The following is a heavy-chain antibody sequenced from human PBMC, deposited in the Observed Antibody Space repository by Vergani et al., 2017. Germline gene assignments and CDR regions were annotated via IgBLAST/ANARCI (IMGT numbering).Heavy chain of an antibody. Sequence: QVQLVQSGAEVKKPGASVKVSCKASGYTFTSYDINWVRQATGQGLEWMGWMNPNSGNTGYAQKFQGRVAMTRYTSISTAYMELSGLRAEDTAVYYCARGPPWAFDIWGQGTMVTVFS. CDR2: MNPNSGNT. CDR1: GYTFTSYD. J-gene: IGHJ3*02. V-gene: IGHV1-8*01. CDR3: ARGPPWAFDI.